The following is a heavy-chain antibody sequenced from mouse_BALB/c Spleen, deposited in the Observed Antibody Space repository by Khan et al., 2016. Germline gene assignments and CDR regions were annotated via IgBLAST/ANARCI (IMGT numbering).Heavy chain of an antibody. CDR3: ARRSTMISSWFAY. V-gene: IGHV3-8*02. D-gene: IGHD2-4*01. CDR1: GDSITSGY. CDR2: ISYSGST. J-gene: IGHJ3*01. Sequence: EVQLQESGPSLVKPSQTLSLTCSVTGDSITSGYWNWIRKFPGNKLEYMGYISYSGSTYYNPSLKSRISITRDTSKNQYYLQLNSVTTEDTATYYCARRSTMISSWFAYWGQGTLVTVSA.